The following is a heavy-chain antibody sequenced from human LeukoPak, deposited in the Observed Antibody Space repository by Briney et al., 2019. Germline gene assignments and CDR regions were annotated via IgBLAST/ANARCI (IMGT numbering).Heavy chain of an antibody. CDR1: GYTFTSYH. Sequence: ASVKVSCKASGYTFTSYHMHWVRQAPGQGLEWMGWISAYNGNTNYAQKLQGRVTMTTDTSTSTAYMELRSLRSDDTAVYYCARDLRAPTYYDFWSGYYYYYYGMDVWGQGTTVTVSS. CDR2: ISAYNGNT. CDR3: ARDLRAPTYYDFWSGYYYYYYGMDV. D-gene: IGHD3-3*01. J-gene: IGHJ6*02. V-gene: IGHV1-18*04.